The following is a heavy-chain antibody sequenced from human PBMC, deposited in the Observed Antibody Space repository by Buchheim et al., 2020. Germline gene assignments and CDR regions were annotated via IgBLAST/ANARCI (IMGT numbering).Heavy chain of an antibody. D-gene: IGHD3-22*01. CDR2: IYYSGST. CDR3: ASGGYYYDSSGYLY. J-gene: IGHJ4*02. Sequence: QVQLQESGPGLVKPSETLSLTCTVSGGSISSYYWSWIQQPPGKGLEWIGYIYYSGSTNYNPSLKSRVTISVDTSKNQFSLKLSSVTAADTAVYYCASGGYYYDSSGYLYWGQGTL. V-gene: IGHV4-59*01. CDR1: GGSISSYY.